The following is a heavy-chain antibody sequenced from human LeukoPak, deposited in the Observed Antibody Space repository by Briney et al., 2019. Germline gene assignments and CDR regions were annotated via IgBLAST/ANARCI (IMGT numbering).Heavy chain of an antibody. D-gene: IGHD4-17*01. CDR3: ARGGGDYGDPVLFDY. V-gene: IGHV3-13*01. CDR1: GFTFSSYD. Sequence: PGGSLRLSCAASGFTFSSYDMHWVRQATGKGLEWVSAIGTAGDTYYPGSVKGRFTISRENAKNSLYLQMNSLRAGDTAAYYCARGGGDYGDPVLFDYWGQGTLVTVSS. J-gene: IGHJ4*02. CDR2: IGTAGDT.